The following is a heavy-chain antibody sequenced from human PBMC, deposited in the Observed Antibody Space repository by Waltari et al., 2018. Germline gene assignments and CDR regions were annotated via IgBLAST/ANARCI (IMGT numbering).Heavy chain of an antibody. CDR2: IIPIFGTAP. Sequence: QVQLVQSGAAVKKPGSSVKFSCQASGGPFGSYGITWVRQAPGEGLEWMGGIIPIFGTAPNYAQKFQGRLTVTADESTATVYMDLSGLRSDDTAVYYCARRQLGGPFDPWGQGTLVSVSS. D-gene: IGHD3-16*01. CDR1: GGPFGSYG. CDR3: ARRQLGGPFDP. J-gene: IGHJ5*02. V-gene: IGHV1-69*12.